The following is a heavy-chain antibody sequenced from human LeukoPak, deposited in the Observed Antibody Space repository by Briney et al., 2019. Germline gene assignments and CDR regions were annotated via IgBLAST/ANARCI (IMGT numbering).Heavy chain of an antibody. CDR1: GFTFSSYG. V-gene: IGHV3-33*01. CDR3: ARGVGDSSGYYMNYFDY. D-gene: IGHD3-22*01. J-gene: IGHJ4*02. CDR2: IWYDGSNK. Sequence: GGSLRLSCAASGFTFSSYGMHWVRQAPAKGLEWVAVIWYDGSNKYYADSVKGRFTISRDNSKNTLYLQMNSLRAEDTAVYYCARGVGDSSGYYMNYFDYWGQGTLVTVSS.